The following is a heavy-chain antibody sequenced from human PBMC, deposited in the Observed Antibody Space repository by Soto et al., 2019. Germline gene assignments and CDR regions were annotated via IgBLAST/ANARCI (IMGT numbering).Heavy chain of an antibody. J-gene: IGHJ5*02. CDR1: GGSISSGGYS. CDR3: ARGNRVTIFGVDNWFDP. Sequence: SETLSLTCAVSGGSISSGGYSWSWIRQPPGKGLEWIGYIYHSGSTYYNPSLKSRVTISVDRSKNQFSLKLSSVTAADTAVYYCARGNRVTIFGVDNWFDPWGQGTLVTVSS. D-gene: IGHD3-3*01. V-gene: IGHV4-30-2*01. CDR2: IYHSGST.